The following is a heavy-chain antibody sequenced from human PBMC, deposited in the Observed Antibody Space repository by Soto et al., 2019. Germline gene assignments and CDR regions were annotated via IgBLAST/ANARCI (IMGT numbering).Heavy chain of an antibody. CDR1: GFTFSSYA. CDR3: ARDLWGYCGTDCYPLDV. V-gene: IGHV3-30-3*01. J-gene: IGHJ6*02. Sequence: PGGSLRLSCAASGFTFSSYAMHWVRQAPGKGLEWVAVISYDGSNKYYADSVKGRFTISRDNSKNTLYLQMNSLRAQDTAVYYCARDLWGYCGTDCYPLDVWGQGTTVTVS. CDR2: ISYDGSNK. D-gene: IGHD2-21*02.